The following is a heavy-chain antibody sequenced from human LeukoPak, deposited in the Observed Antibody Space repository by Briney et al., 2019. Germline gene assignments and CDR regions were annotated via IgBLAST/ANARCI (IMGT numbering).Heavy chain of an antibody. D-gene: IGHD3-10*02. V-gene: IGHV3-48*04. J-gene: IGHJ6*04. Sequence: GGSLRLSCAASGFTFSSYWMSWVRQAPGKGLEGVSDISSSGRTIYYADAVKGRFTISRDNANNSLYLQMNSLRAEDTAVYYCAEHGITMIGGVGGKGTTVTISS. CDR3: AEHGITMIGGV. CDR1: GFTFSSYW. CDR2: ISSSGRTI.